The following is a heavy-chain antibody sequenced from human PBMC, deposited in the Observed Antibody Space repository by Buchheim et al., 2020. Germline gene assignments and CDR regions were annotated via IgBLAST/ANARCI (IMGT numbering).Heavy chain of an antibody. CDR3: ARSVGAPCIGYDCHWFNP. D-gene: IGHD3-22*01. Sequence: EVQLVQSGEEVKKAGESLKISCKGSGYTYSDYWIAWVRQMPGKGLEFMGTIYPGNSNVRYSPSFQGQVTISVAKSITTAYSQWSSLQASDTAIYYWARSVGAPCIGYDCHWFNPWGQGTL. CDR2: IYPGNSNV. J-gene: IGHJ5*02. V-gene: IGHV5-51*01. CDR1: GYTYSDYW.